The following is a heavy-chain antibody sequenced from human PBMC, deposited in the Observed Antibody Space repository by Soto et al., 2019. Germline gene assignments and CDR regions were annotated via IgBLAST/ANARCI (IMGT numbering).Heavy chain of an antibody. CDR1: GGSLSSSNW. CDR3: ARVSGSYYYGMDV. J-gene: IGHJ6*02. D-gene: IGHD1-26*01. V-gene: IGHV4-4*02. CDR2: IYHSGST. Sequence: SETLFLTCALSGGSLSSSNWWSWVRQPPGKGLEWIGEIYHSGSTNYNPSLKRRVTISVDKSKNQFSLKLSSVTAADTAVYYCARVSGSYYYGMDVWGQGTTVTV.